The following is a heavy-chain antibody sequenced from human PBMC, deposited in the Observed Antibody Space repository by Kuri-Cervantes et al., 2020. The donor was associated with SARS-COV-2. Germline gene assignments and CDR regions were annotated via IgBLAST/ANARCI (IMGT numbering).Heavy chain of an antibody. V-gene: IGHV1-69*06. CDR1: GGTFSSYA. CDR3: ARDLWFGEDFDY. J-gene: IGHJ4*02. D-gene: IGHD3-10*01. Sequence: SVKVSCKASGGTFSSYAISWVRQAPGQGLEWMGGIIPIFGTANYAQKFQGRVTITADKSTSTAYMELSSLRSEDTAVYYCARDLWFGEDFDYWGQGTLVTFSS. CDR2: IIPIFGTA.